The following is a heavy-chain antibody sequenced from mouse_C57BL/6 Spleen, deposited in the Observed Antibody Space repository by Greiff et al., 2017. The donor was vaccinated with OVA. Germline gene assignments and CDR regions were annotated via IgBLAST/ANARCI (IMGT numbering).Heavy chain of an antibody. V-gene: IGHV5-12*01. J-gene: IGHJ4*01. D-gene: IGHD2-3*01. CDR2: ISNGGGST. Sequence: EVQVVESGGGLVQPGGSLKLSCAASGFTFSDYYMYWVRQTPEKRLEWVAYISNGGGSTCYPDTVKGRFTISRDNAKNTLYLQMIRLKSEDTAMYYCARTYDCYSYAMDYWGQGTSVTVSS. CDR1: GFTFSDYY. CDR3: ARTYDCYSYAMDY.